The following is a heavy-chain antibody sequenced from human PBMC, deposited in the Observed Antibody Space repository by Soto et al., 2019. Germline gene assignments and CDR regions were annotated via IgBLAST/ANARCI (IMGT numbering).Heavy chain of an antibody. V-gene: IGHV1-69*06. CDR2: IIPIFGTA. CDR3: ARVRYYYDSSGRDAFDI. Sequence: SVKVSCKASGGTFSSYAISWVRQAPGQGLEWMGGIIPIFGTANYAQKFQGRVTITADKSTSTAYMELSSLRSEDTAVYYCARVRYYYDSSGRDAFDIWGQGTMVTVSS. CDR1: GGTFSSYA. D-gene: IGHD3-22*01. J-gene: IGHJ3*02.